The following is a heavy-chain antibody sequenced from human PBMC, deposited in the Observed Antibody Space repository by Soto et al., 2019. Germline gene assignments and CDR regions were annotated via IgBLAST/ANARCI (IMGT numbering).Heavy chain of an antibody. CDR2: ISAHNGNT. CDR1: GYAFTTYG. D-gene: IGHD2-15*01. CDR3: ARGWYGDY. V-gene: IGHV1-18*01. Sequence: QVHLVQSGAEVKKPGASVKVSCKGSGYAFTTYGITWVRQAPGQGLEWMGWISAHNGNTNYAQKLQGRVTVTRDTSTSTAYMELRSLKSYDTAVYYCARGWYGDYWCQGALVTVSS. J-gene: IGHJ4*02.